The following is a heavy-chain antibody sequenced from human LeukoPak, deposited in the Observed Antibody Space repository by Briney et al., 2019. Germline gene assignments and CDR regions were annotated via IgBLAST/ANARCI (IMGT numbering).Heavy chain of an antibody. CDR1: GFTFSDYY. D-gene: IGHD3-3*01. V-gene: IGHV3-11*01. J-gene: IGHJ5*02. CDR3: ASVTAYYDFWSGYYKYNWFGP. CDR2: ISSSGSTI. Sequence: GGSLRLSCAASGFTFSDYYMSWIRQAPGKGLEWVSYISSSGSTIYYADPVKGRFTISRDNAKNSLYLQMNSLRAEDTAVYYCASVTAYYDFWSGYYKYNWFGPWGQGTLVTVSS.